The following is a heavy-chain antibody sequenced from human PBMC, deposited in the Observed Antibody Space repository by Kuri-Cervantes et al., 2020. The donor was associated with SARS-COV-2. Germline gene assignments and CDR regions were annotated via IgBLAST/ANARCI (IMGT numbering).Heavy chain of an antibody. Sequence: GGSLRLSCAASGFTFSGYWMNWVRQAPGKGLEWVANIKQDGSEKYYVDSVKGRFTISRDNAKNSLYLQMNSLRAEDTAVYYCAKVAFDSSGYYDDDAFDIWGQGTMVTVSS. CDR2: IKQDGSEK. D-gene: IGHD3-22*01. CDR1: GFTFSGYW. CDR3: AKVAFDSSGYYDDDAFDI. J-gene: IGHJ3*02. V-gene: IGHV3-7*03.